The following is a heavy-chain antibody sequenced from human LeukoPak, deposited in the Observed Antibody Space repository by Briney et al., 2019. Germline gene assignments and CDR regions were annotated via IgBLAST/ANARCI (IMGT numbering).Heavy chain of an antibody. J-gene: IGHJ5*02. Sequence: SETLSLTCTVSGGSISSYYWSWIRQPPGKGLEWIGYIYYSGSTNYNPSLKSRVTISVDTSKNQFSLKLSSVTAAGTAVYYCARVYYYGSGSYGFDPWGQGTLVTVSS. CDR2: IYYSGST. CDR3: ARVYYYGSGSYGFDP. D-gene: IGHD3-10*01. V-gene: IGHV4-59*01. CDR1: GGSISSYY.